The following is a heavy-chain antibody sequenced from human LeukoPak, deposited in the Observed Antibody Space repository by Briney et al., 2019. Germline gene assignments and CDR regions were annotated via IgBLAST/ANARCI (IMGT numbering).Heavy chain of an antibody. V-gene: IGHV4-61*02. CDR1: GGSISSGSYD. J-gene: IGHJ4*02. CDR2: IYTSGST. D-gene: IGHD5-24*01. CDR3: AREVEMATIY. Sequence: SETLSLTCTVSGGSISSGSYDWSWIRQPAGKGLEWIGRIYTSGSTNYNPSLKSRFTISVDTSKNQFSLKLSSVTAADTAVYYCAREVEMATIYWGQGTLVTVSS.